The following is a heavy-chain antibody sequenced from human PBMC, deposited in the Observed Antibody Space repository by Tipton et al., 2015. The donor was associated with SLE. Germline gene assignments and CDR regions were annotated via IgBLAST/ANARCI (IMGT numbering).Heavy chain of an antibody. Sequence: TLSLTCVVSDVPISSGGYSWNWIRQPPGKGLEWIGYIHHSGSTYYSPSLKSRVTISVDRSKNQFSLRLSSVTAADTAVYHCASGRCSSTSCYVAPYGLDVWGQGTTVTVSS. V-gene: IGHV4-30-2*01. CDR1: DVPISSGGYS. CDR2: IHHSGST. D-gene: IGHD2-2*01. CDR3: ASGRCSSTSCYVAPYGLDV. J-gene: IGHJ6*02.